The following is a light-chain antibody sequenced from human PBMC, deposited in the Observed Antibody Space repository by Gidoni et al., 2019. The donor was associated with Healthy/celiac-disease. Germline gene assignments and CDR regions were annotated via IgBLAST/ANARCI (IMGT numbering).Light chain of an antibody. CDR3: QQRSNWPLSLT. CDR1: QSVSSY. Sequence: EIVLTQSPATLSLSPWERATLSCRASQSVSSYLAWYQQNPGQAPRLLIYDASNRATGIPARFSGSGSGTDFSLTISSLEPEDFAVYYCQQRSNWPLSLTFGGGTKVEIK. J-gene: IGKJ4*01. CDR2: DAS. V-gene: IGKV3-11*01.